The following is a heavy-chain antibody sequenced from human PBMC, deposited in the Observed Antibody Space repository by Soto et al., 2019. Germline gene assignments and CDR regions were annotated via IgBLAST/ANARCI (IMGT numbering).Heavy chain of an antibody. CDR1: GFTFSSYA. Sequence: EVQLLESGGGLVQPGGSLRLSCAASGFTFSSYAVSWVRQAPGKGLEWVSTISGSGGSTYYADSVKGRFTISRDNSKNTLYLQMNSLRAEDTAVYYCAKDGDYYDGSGYYRYWYFDLWGRGTLVTVSS. D-gene: IGHD3-22*01. CDR2: ISGSGGST. V-gene: IGHV3-23*01. J-gene: IGHJ2*01. CDR3: AKDGDYYDGSGYYRYWYFDL.